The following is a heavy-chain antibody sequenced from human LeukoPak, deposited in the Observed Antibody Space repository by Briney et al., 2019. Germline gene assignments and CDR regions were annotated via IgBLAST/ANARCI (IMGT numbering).Heavy chain of an antibody. V-gene: IGHV1-46*01. CDR1: GYTFTSYY. CDR3: ARGVEMATNGGAFDI. Sequence: ASVKVSCKASGYTFTSYYMHWVRQAPGQGLEWLPIINRSGGSTSYAQKFQGSVTMTRDTATGRVYMELSSLRYEDTAVYYCARGVEMATNGGAFDIGRQGTMGTVAS. J-gene: IGHJ3*02. D-gene: IGHD5-24*01. CDR2: INRSGGST.